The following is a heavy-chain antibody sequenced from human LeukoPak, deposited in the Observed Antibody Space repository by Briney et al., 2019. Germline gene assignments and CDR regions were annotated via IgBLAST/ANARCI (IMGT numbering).Heavy chain of an antibody. V-gene: IGHV4-59*11. J-gene: IGHJ5*02. CDR2: IYYSGST. CDR1: GGSISSHY. CDR3: AGADCSSTSFHDWIDP. D-gene: IGHD2-2*01. Sequence: SETLSLTCTVSGGSISSHYWSWIRQPPGKGLEWIGYIYYSGSTKYNTSLKSRVTISLDTSKNRFSLKLSCMPAEETAVSYCAGADCSSTSFHDWIDPGSQGTLHTLPS.